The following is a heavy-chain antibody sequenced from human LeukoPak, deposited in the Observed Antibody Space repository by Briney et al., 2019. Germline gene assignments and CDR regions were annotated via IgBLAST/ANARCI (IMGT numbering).Heavy chain of an antibody. CDR3: ARGTMNLDS. CDR1: GYTFTFYY. CDR2: INPYSGDT. Sequence: ASVKVSCKASGYTFTFYYIHWVRQAPGQGLEWMGWINPYSGDTAYAQKFQGRVTMTRDTSINTAYMELNRLKFDDTAVYYCARGTMNLDSWGQGTLVTVSS. D-gene: IGHD3-22*01. J-gene: IGHJ4*02. V-gene: IGHV1-2*02.